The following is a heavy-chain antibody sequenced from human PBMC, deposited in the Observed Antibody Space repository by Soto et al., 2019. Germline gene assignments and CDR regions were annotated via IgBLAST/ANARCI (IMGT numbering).Heavy chain of an antibody. D-gene: IGHD3-3*01. J-gene: IGHJ4*02. CDR2: INAGNGNT. CDR3: AAYCDFGRGHYPH. V-gene: IGHV1-3*01. Sequence: SSVKVSCKASACTFSSYTIRWVRPAAGQRLEWMGWINAGNGNTKYSQKFQGRVTITRDTSASTAYMELNSLKSEDTAMYYCAAYCDFGRGHYPHWGQGILVTVSS. CDR1: ACTFSSYT.